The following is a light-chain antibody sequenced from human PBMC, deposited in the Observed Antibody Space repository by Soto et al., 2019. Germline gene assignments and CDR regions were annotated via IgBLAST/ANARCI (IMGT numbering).Light chain of an antibody. CDR1: SSDVGGYKY. J-gene: IGLJ2*01. CDR3: SSYTSSRTAV. CDR2: EVS. Sequence: SALTQPASVSGSPGQSITISCTGSSSDVGGYKYVSWYQQYPGKAPKLMIYEVSNRPSGVSNRFSGSKSGNTASLTISGLQAEDEADYYCSSYTSSRTAVFGGGTKVTVL. V-gene: IGLV2-14*01.